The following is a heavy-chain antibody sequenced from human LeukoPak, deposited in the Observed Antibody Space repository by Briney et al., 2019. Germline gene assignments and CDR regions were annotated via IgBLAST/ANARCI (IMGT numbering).Heavy chain of an antibody. J-gene: IGHJ4*02. CDR2: ISYDGGNK. Sequence: PGRSLRLSCAASGFTFSSYAMHWVRQAPGKGLEWVAVISYDGGNKYYADSVKGRFTISRDNSKNTLYLQMNSLRAEDTAVYYCASPWAYCYDSSGHDYWGQGTLVTVSS. V-gene: IGHV3-30*04. CDR1: GFTFSSYA. CDR3: ASPWAYCYDSSGHDY. D-gene: IGHD3-22*01.